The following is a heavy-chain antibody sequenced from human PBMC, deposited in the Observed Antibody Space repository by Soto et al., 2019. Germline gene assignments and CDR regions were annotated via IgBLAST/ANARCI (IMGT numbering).Heavy chain of an antibody. CDR2: IYYSGST. V-gene: IGHV4-39*01. CDR3: ARHTKDRRFGSYYLGY. CDR1: GGSISSSSFY. D-gene: IGHD2-8*01. Sequence: PSETLSLTRTFSGGSISSSSFYLGWIRQAPGKGLEGIGGIYYSGSTNYNPSLKSRITISLDTSNNQFSLQLSSVTAADTAVYYCARHTKDRRFGSYYLGYWGQGTLVTVSS. J-gene: IGHJ4*02.